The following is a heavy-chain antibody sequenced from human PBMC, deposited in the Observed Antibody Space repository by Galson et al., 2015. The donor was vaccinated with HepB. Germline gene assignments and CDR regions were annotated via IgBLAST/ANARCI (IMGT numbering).Heavy chain of an antibody. V-gene: IGHV3-7*01. CDR2: IKQDGSEK. D-gene: IGHD2-15*01. CDR1: GFTFSSYW. CDR3: ARAPYCSGGSCYEADY. J-gene: IGHJ4*02. Sequence: SLRLSCAASGFTFSSYWMSWVRQAPGKGLEWVANIKQDGSEKYYVDSVEGRFTISRDNAKNSLYLQMNSLRAEDTAVYYCARAPYCSGGSCYEADYWGQGTLVTVSS.